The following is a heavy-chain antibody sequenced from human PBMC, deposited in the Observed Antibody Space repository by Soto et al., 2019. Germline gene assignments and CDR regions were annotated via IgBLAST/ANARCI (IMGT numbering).Heavy chain of an antibody. Sequence: EVQLVESGGGLVQPVGSLRLSCAASGFTFSSYWMSWVRQAPGKGLEWVANIKQDGSEKYYVDSVKGRFTISRDNAKNSLYLQMNRLRAEDTAVYYYARDSPSYNWNSYFDYWGQGTLVTVSS. J-gene: IGHJ4*02. CDR3: ARDSPSYNWNSYFDY. V-gene: IGHV3-7*01. D-gene: IGHD1-7*01. CDR2: IKQDGSEK. CDR1: GFTFSSYW.